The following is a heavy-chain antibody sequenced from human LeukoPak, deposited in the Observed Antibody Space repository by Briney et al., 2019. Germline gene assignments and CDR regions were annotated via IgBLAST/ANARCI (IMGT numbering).Heavy chain of an antibody. CDR3: AKDYSGLYSSSYPLPDY. J-gene: IGHJ4*02. CDR1: GYTFTSNY. CDR2: IYPRDGST. D-gene: IGHD6-6*01. V-gene: IGHV1-46*01. Sequence: ASVKVSCKASGYTFTSNYIHWVRQAPGQGLEWMGMIYPRDGSTSYAQKFQGRVTVTRDTSTSTVHMELSGLRSEDTAVYYCAKDYSGLYSSSYPLPDYWGQGTLVTVSS.